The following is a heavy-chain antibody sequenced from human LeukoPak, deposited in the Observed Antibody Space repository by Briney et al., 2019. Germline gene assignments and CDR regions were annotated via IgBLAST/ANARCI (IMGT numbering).Heavy chain of an antibody. D-gene: IGHD3-10*01. CDR3: ARDSQETGSGSYWGRTLMWINYYYGMDV. J-gene: IGHJ6*02. Sequence: GESLRLSCAASGFTFSSYWMSWVRQAPGKGLEWVANIKQDGSEKYYVDSVKGRFTISRDNAKNSLYLQMNSLRAEDTAVYYCARDSQETGSGSYWGRTLMWINYYYGMDVWGQGTTVTVSS. V-gene: IGHV3-7*01. CDR2: IKQDGSEK. CDR1: GFTFSSYW.